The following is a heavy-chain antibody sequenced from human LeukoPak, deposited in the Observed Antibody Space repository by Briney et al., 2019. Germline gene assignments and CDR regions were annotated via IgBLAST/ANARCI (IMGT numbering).Heavy chain of an antibody. V-gene: IGHV6-1*01. CDR3: ARSVNWGCFDY. CDR2: TYYRAKRFN. J-gene: IGHJ4*02. D-gene: IGHD3-16*01. CDR1: GDSVSSNIAA. Sequence: SQTLSLTLAISGDSVSSNIAAWNWTRQSPSRGLEWLANTYYRAKRFNDYARSVKSRITIKQDTSKNHPSLQLNSVTPEDTAVYYCARSVNWGCFDYWGQGALVTVSS.